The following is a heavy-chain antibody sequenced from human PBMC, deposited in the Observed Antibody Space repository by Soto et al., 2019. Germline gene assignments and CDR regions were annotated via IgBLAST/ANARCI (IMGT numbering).Heavy chain of an antibody. CDR3: AKAFLRGYSYGFLGY. D-gene: IGHD5-18*01. CDR1: RCTLSSYA. Sequence: SLRRSCAASRCTLSSYAMSWVRQAPWQGLEWVSALRGSGGSTYYADSVNGRFTISRDNSRNTLYLQMNSLRSEDTAVYYCAKAFLRGYSYGFLGYWGQGPLVTVSS. J-gene: IGHJ4*02. CDR2: LRGSGGST. V-gene: IGHV3-23*01.